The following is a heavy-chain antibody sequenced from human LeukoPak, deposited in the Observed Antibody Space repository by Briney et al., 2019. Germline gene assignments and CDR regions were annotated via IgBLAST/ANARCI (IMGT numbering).Heavy chain of an antibody. V-gene: IGHV4-34*01. CDR3: ARGPRTYYDFWSGYYAL. Sequence: SETLSLTCAVSGGSFSGYYWSWIRQPPGKGLEWIGEINHSGSTNYNPSLKSRVTISVDTSKNQFSLKLSSVTAADTAVYYCARGPRTYYDFWSGYYALWGQGTLVTVSS. J-gene: IGHJ4*02. D-gene: IGHD3-3*01. CDR2: INHSGST. CDR1: GGSFSGYY.